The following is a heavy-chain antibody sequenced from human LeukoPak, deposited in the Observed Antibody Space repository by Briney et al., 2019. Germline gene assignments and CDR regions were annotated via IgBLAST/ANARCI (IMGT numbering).Heavy chain of an antibody. CDR2: IYYSGST. Sequence: SETLSLTCTVSGVSISSYYWSWLRQPPGKGLEWVGYIYYSGSTNYNPSLKSRVTISVDTSKNQFSLKLSSVTAADTAVYYCARHHSSRITIFIGDAFDIWGQGTMVTVSS. V-gene: IGHV4-59*08. D-gene: IGHD3-9*01. CDR3: ARHHSSRITIFIGDAFDI. J-gene: IGHJ3*02. CDR1: GVSISSYY.